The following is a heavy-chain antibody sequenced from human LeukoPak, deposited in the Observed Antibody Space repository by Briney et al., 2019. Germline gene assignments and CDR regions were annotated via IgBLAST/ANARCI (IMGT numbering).Heavy chain of an antibody. D-gene: IGHD6-13*01. J-gene: IGHJ6*02. CDR2: ISHNGNT. Sequence: KPSETLSLTCSVYSGSFSGNNWHWIRQPPGEGLEWVGEISHNGNTNYNSSLKSRVTLAVDTSNRQFSLKLTSVSAADTATYYCATQSSRWNGLDVWGQGTTVTVSS. CDR1: SGSFSGNN. V-gene: IGHV4-34*01. CDR3: ATQSSRWNGLDV.